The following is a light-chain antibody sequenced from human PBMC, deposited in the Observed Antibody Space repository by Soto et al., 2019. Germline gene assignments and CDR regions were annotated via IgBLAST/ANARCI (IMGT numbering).Light chain of an antibody. CDR2: GAS. V-gene: IGKV3-20*01. Sequence: EFVLTQSPGTLSLSPGERATLSCRAIERLSSVYLAWYQQRPGQPPRPLIYGASNRATGIPDRFSGSGSGTDFTLIINRLEPEDVAIYYCQQYGGSPPITFGQGTRLEIK. CDR1: ERLSSVY. J-gene: IGKJ5*01. CDR3: QQYGGSPPIT.